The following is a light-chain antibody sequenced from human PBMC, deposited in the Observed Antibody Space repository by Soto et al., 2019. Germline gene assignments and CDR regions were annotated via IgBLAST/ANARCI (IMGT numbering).Light chain of an antibody. CDR2: TTS. Sequence: DIQMTQSNSTLSASLGDRVTISCRASHSIDRWLAWYQQMPGKAPHLLIYTTSSLEGGVPSRFSGSGSGTEFTLTISGLQPDDVAPYYCQQYTAYPYPFAHVTNVDIK. CDR1: HSIDRW. J-gene: IGKJ3*01. V-gene: IGKV1-5*03. CDR3: QQYTAYPYP.